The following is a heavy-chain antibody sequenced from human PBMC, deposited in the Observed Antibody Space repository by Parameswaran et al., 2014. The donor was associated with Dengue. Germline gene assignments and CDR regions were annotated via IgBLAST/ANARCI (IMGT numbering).Heavy chain of an antibody. Sequence: VRQAPGKGLEWIGYIYYSGSTNYNPSLKSRVTISVDTSKNQFSLKLSSVTAADTAVYHCAREIKVLDWYFDLWGRGTLVTVSS. J-gene: IGHJ2*01. V-gene: IGHV4-59*01. D-gene: IGHD3-3*02. CDR2: IYYSGST. CDR3: AREIKVLDWYFDL.